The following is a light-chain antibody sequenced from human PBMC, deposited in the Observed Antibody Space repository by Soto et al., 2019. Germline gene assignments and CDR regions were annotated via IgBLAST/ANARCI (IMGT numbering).Light chain of an antibody. Sequence: HSVLTQPPSASGTPGQRVTISCSGSSSNIGSNYVYWYQQLPGTAPKLLIYSNNQRPSGVPDRFSGSKSGTSASLAISGLRSEDEGDYYCAAWDDSLSGSYVFGTGTKVTVL. CDR2: SNN. CDR3: AAWDDSLSGSYV. J-gene: IGLJ1*01. CDR1: SSNIGSNY. V-gene: IGLV1-47*02.